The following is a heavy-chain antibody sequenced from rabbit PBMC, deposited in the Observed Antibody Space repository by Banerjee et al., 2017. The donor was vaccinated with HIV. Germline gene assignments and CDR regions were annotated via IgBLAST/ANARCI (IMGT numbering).Heavy chain of an antibody. J-gene: IGHJ4*01. CDR3: ARSVDAAYNL. V-gene: IGHV1S45*01. D-gene: IGHD4-2*01. CDR1: GLDFSSSYW. CDR2: IDPVFGAT. Sequence: QEQLVESGEGLVQPEGSLTLTCKASGLDFSSSYWIYWVRQAPGKGLEWIGYIDPVFGATYYASWAKGRFTISKTSSTTVTLQMTSLTAADTATYFCARSVDAAYNLWGPGTLVTVS.